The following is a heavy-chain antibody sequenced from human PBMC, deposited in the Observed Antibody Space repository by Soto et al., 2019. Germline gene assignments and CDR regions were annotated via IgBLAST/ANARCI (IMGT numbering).Heavy chain of an antibody. D-gene: IGHD5-12*01. Sequence: ASVKVSCKASGYSFSFYGINWVRQAPGQGLEWMGWINPNSGGTNYAQKFQGRVTMTTDTSTSTVHMEVRSLRSDDTAVYYCAREGVAPYYYYGMDVWGQGTPVTVSS. CDR1: GYSFSFYG. V-gene: IGHV1-18*01. CDR3: AREGVAPYYYYGMDV. J-gene: IGHJ6*02. CDR2: INPNSGGT.